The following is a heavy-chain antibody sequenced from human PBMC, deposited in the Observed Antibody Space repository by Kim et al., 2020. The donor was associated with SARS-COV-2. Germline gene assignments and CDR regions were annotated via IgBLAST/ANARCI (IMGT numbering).Heavy chain of an antibody. CDR1: GGSFSGYY. CDR2: INHSGST. Sequence: SETLSLTCAVYGGSFSGYYWSWIRQPPGKGLEWIGEINHSGSTNYNPSLKSRVTISVDTSKNQFSLKLSSVTAADTAVYYCARGTRQWLVRGPYYYYMDGWGKGNTVTVYS. J-gene: IGHJ6*03. V-gene: IGHV4-34*01. CDR3: ARGTRQWLVRGPYYYYMDG. D-gene: IGHD6-19*01.